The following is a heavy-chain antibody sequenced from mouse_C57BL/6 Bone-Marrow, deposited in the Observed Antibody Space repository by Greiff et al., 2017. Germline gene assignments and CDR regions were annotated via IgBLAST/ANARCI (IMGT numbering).Heavy chain of an antibody. V-gene: IGHV1-82*01. CDR3: ASFLRVFHYYAMDY. J-gene: IGHJ4*01. D-gene: IGHD1-1*01. CDR2: IYPGDGDT. CDR1: GYAFSSSW. Sequence: VQLQQSGPELVKPGASVKISCKASGYAFSSSWMNWVKQRPGKGLEWIGRIYPGDGDTNYNGTFKGKATLTADKSSSTAYMQLRSLTSEDSAVYFCASFLRVFHYYAMDYWGQGTSVTVSS.